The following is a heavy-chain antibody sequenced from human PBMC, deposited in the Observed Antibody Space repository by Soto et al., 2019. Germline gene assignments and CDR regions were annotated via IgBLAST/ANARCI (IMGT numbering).Heavy chain of an antibody. Sequence: PGGSLXLACAASGGTCDGYAMHWVRQAPGKGLEWVSGISWNSGSIGYEDSVKGRFTISRDNAKNSLYLQMNSLRAEDTALYYCAKALHLGGRYFAWLLPIASWRQGT. V-gene: IGHV3-9*01. CDR1: GGTCDGYA. J-gene: IGHJ4*02. D-gene: IGHD3-9*01. CDR2: ISWNSGSI. CDR3: AKALHLGGRYFAWLLPIAS.